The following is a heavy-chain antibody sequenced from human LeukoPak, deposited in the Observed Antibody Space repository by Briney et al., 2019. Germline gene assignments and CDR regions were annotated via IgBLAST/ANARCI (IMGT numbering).Heavy chain of an antibody. D-gene: IGHD6-19*01. J-gene: IGHJ3*02. CDR2: IIPIFGTA. Sequence: SVKVSCKASGGTFSSYAISWVRQAPGQGLEWMGGIIPIFGTANYAQKFQGRVTITTDESTSTAYMELSSLRSEDTAVYYCARPQPGIAVGGLDAFDIWGQGTMVTVSS. CDR1: GGTFSSYA. V-gene: IGHV1-69*05. CDR3: ARPQPGIAVGGLDAFDI.